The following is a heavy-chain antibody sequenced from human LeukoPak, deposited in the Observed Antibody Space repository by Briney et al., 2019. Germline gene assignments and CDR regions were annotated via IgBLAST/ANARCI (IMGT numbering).Heavy chain of an antibody. J-gene: IGHJ6*02. D-gene: IGHD5-12*01. CDR3: ARGSIVATAYYYYYGMDV. CDR2: IIPILGIA. V-gene: IGHV1-69*04. Sequence: ASVKVSCKASGGTLSSYAISWVRQAPGQGLEWMGRIIPILGIANYAQKFQGRVTVTADKSTSTAYMELSSLRSEDTAVYYCARGSIVATAYYYYYGMDVWGQGTTVTVSS. CDR1: GGTLSSYA.